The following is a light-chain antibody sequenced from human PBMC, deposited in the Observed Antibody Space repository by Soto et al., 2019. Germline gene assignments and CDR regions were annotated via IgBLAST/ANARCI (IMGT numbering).Light chain of an antibody. V-gene: IGKV1-39*01. CDR2: AAS. CDR1: ENIRSY. CDR3: QQSYNSPST. Sequence: DIQMTQSPSSLSASVGDRVTISCRASENIRSYLNWYQHKPGNAPKLLIYAASTLQSGIPSRFSGSGSGTDFFFTITSLQPEDFATYFCQQSYNSPSTFGQGTKVDIK. J-gene: IGKJ1*01.